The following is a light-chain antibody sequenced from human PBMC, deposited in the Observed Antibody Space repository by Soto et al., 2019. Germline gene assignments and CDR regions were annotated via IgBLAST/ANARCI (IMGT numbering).Light chain of an antibody. V-gene: IGKV1-39*01. CDR2: AAS. Sequence: DIQMTQSPSSLSASIGDRVTITCRPSQSISSSLNWYQQKAGKAPKLLIYAASSLQSGVPSRFSGSGSGTDFTLTISSLQPEDFATYYCQQSYRTPYTFGQGTKVELK. J-gene: IGKJ2*01. CDR3: QQSYRTPYT. CDR1: QSISSS.